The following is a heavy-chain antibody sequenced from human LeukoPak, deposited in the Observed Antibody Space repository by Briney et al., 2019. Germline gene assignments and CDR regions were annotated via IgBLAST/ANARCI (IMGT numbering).Heavy chain of an antibody. CDR3: ARGATGYGSWFDP. CDR2: ISSSSSYI. CDR1: GFTFSSYS. Sequence: GGSLRLSCAASGFTFSSYSMNWVRQAPGKGLEWVSSISSSSSYIYYAASVKGRFTISRDNAKNSLYLQMNSLRAEDTAVYYCARGATGYGSWFDPWGQGTLVTVSS. J-gene: IGHJ5*02. V-gene: IGHV3-21*01. D-gene: IGHD5-12*01.